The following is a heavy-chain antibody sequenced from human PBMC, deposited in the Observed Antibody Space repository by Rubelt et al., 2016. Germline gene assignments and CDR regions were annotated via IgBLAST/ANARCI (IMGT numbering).Heavy chain of an antibody. Sequence: GKGLEWIGSIYYSGRTYYNPSLKSRVTISVDTSKNQFSLRLTSVTAADTAVYYCALTQEGRYSSGWYDARGNFDYWGQGTLVTVSS. J-gene: IGHJ4*02. CDR2: IYYSGRT. D-gene: IGHD6-19*01. CDR3: ALTQEGRYSSGWYDARGNFDY. V-gene: IGHV4-39*07.